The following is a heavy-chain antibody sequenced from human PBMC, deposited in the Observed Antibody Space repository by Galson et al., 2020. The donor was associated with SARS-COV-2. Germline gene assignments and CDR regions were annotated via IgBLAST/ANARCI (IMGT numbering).Heavy chain of an antibody. V-gene: IGHV4-31*03. CDR1: GGSITSDGSY. CDR2: IFYSGFT. D-gene: IGHD3-3*01. J-gene: IGHJ4*02. Sequence: SETLSLTCTVSGGSITSDGSYWSWIRQHPGKGLEWIGYIFYSGFTYYNPSLRSRVTMSLDTSKNQFSLKLSSVTAADTAVYYCARGPLTRIFGVVINPHFDYWGQGTLVTVSS. CDR3: ARGPLTRIFGVVINPHFDY.